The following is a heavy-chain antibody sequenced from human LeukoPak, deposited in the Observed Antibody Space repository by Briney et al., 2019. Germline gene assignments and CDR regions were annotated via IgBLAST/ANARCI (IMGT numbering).Heavy chain of an antibody. CDR3: ASLMITFGGVIEPLVYYFDY. D-gene: IGHD3-16*02. Sequence: SVKVSCKASGGTFSSYAISWVRQAPGQGLEWMGGIIPIFGTANYAQEFQGRVTITANESTSTAYMELSSLKSEDTAVYYCASLMITFGGVIEPLVYYFDYWGQGTLVTVSS. V-gene: IGHV1-69*01. CDR1: GGTFSSYA. J-gene: IGHJ4*02. CDR2: IIPIFGTA.